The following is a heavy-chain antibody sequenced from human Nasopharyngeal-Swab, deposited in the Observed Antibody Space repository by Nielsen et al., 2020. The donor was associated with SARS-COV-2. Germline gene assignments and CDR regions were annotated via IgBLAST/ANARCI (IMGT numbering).Heavy chain of an antibody. D-gene: IGHD2-15*01. V-gene: IGHV1-2*06. CDR2: INPNSGGT. Sequence: WVRQAPRQGLEWMGRINPNSGGTNYAQKFQGRVTMTRDTSIRTAYMELSRLRSDDTAVYYCARDQRGPLCSDYWGQGTLVTVSS. CDR3: ARDQRGPLCSDY. J-gene: IGHJ4*02.